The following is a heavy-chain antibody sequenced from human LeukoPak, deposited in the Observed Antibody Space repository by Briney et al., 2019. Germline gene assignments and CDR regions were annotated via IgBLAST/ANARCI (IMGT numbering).Heavy chain of an antibody. CDR1: GFTFSSYW. Sequence: AGGSLRLSCAASGFTFSSYWMSWVRQAPGKGPEWVANIKQDGSEKYYVDSVKGRFTISRDNAKNSLYLQMNSLRAEDTAVYYCARDPGSSGYYPYFDYWGQGTLVTVSS. J-gene: IGHJ4*02. D-gene: IGHD3-22*01. CDR3: ARDPGSSGYYPYFDY. CDR2: IKQDGSEK. V-gene: IGHV3-7*01.